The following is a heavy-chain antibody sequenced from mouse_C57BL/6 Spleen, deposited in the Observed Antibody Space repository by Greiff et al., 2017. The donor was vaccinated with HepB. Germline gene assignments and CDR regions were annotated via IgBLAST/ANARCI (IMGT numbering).Heavy chain of an antibody. CDR1: GFSFNTYA. V-gene: IGHV10-1*01. D-gene: IGHD2-1*01. CDR2: IRSKSNNYAT. J-gene: IGHJ4*01. Sequence: EVKLLESGGGLVQPKGSLKLSCAASGFSFNTYAMNWVRQAPGKGLEWVARIRSKSNNYATYYADSVKDRFTISRDDSESMLYLQMNNLKTEDTAMYYCVRGDGNSYAMDYWGQGTSVTVSS. CDR3: VRGDGNSYAMDY.